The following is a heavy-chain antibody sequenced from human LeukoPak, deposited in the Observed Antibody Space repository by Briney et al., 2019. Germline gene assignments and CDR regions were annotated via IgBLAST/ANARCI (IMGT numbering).Heavy chain of an antibody. D-gene: IGHD3-22*01. J-gene: IGHJ4*02. CDR3: ARDRGWGSYYDSSGYYLSGPSY. Sequence: ASVKVSCKASGYTFTSYGISWVRQAPGQGLEWMGWISAYNGNTNYAQKLQGRVTMTTDTSTSTAYMELRSLRSDDTAVYYCARDRGWGSYYDSSGYYLSGPSYWGQGTLVTVSS. V-gene: IGHV1-18*01. CDR2: ISAYNGNT. CDR1: GYTFTSYG.